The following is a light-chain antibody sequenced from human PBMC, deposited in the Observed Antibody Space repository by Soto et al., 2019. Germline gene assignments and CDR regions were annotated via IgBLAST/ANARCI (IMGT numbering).Light chain of an antibody. Sequence: EIVMTQSPATLSVSPGERATLSCRASQSVSGNLAWYQQKPGQAPRLLIYGASTRATGIPARFSGSGSGTEFTPTISSLQSEDFAVYYCQQYNSWPPFTFGPGTKVDIK. V-gene: IGKV3-15*01. J-gene: IGKJ3*01. CDR3: QQYNSWPPFT. CDR1: QSVSGN. CDR2: GAS.